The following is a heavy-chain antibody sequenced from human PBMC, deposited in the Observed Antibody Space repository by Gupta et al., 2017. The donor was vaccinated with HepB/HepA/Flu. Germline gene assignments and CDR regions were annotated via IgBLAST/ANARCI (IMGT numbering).Heavy chain of an antibody. D-gene: IGHD2-15*01. CDR2: INTYNGNT. CDR3: AREDCDRSGKSCYSGDY. CDR1: GYTFTSYG. Sequence: QVQLVQSGAEVKKPGASVKVPCKASGYTFTSYGISWVRQAQGQGLEWMGWINTYNGNTNYAQKFQGRVTMTTDTSTSTAYMELRSLRSDDTAVYYCAREDCDRSGKSCYSGDYWGQGTLVTVSS. J-gene: IGHJ4*02. V-gene: IGHV1-18*01.